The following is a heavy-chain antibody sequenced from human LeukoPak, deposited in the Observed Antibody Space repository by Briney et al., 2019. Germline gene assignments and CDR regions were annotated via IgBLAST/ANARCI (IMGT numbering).Heavy chain of an antibody. Sequence: ASVKVSCKASGYTFTSYDINWVRQATGQGLEWMGWMNPNSGNTGYAQKFQGRVTMTRNTSISTAYMELSSLRSEDTAVYYCATDRYCSDGSCYSGVDWFDPWGQGTLVTVSS. D-gene: IGHD2-15*01. CDR1: GYTFTSYD. CDR3: ATDRYCSDGSCYSGVDWFDP. J-gene: IGHJ5*02. V-gene: IGHV1-8*01. CDR2: MNPNSGNT.